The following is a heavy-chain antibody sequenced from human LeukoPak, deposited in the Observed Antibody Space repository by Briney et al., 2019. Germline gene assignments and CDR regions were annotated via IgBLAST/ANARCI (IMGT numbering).Heavy chain of an antibody. V-gene: IGHV4-61*08. Sequence: SQTLSLTCTVSGGSISSGDYYWSWIRQPPGKGLEWIGYIYYSGSTNYNPSLKSRATISVDTSKNQFSLKLSSVTAADTAVYYCARASDYGGNDYWGQGTLVTVSS. D-gene: IGHD4-23*01. CDR2: IYYSGST. J-gene: IGHJ4*02. CDR1: GGSISSGDYY. CDR3: ARASDYGGNDY.